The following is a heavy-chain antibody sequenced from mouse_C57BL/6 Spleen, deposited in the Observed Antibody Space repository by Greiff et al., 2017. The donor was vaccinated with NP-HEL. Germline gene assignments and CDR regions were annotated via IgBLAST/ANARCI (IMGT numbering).Heavy chain of an antibody. J-gene: IGHJ1*03. V-gene: IGHV5-6*01. CDR1: GFTFSSYG. D-gene: IGHD4-1*01. Sequence: EVKLMESGGDSVKPGGSLKLSCAASGFTFSSYGMSWVRQTPDKRLEWVATISRGGSYTYYPDSVKGRFTISRDTAKNTLYLQRSSLKTEDTAMYYCASGGTGTCWYFDVWGTGTTVTVSS. CDR3: ASGGTGTCWYFDV. CDR2: ISRGGSYT.